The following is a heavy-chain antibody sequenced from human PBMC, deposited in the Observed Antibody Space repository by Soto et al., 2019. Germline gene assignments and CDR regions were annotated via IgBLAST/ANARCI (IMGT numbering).Heavy chain of an antibody. CDR2: IRSKANSYAT. J-gene: IGHJ3*02. D-gene: IGHD3-3*01. CDR3: TRLYDFWSGYRREYAFDI. V-gene: IGHV3-73*01. Sequence: GGSLRLSCAASGFTFSGSAMHWVRQASGKGLEWVGRIRSKANSYATAYAASVKGRFTISRDDSKNTAYLQMNSLKTEDTAVYYCTRLYDFWSGYRREYAFDIWGQGTMVTVSS. CDR1: GFTFSGSA.